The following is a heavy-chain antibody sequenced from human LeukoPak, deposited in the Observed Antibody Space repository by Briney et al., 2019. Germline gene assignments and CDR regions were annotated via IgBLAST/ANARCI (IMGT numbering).Heavy chain of an antibody. V-gene: IGHV4-61*02. CDR1: GGSISSGSYY. CDR2: IYTSGST. CDR3: AIECYSNYGYYMDV. Sequence: PSETLSLTCTVSGGSISSGSYYWSWIRQPAGKGQQWIGRIYTSGSTNYNPSLKSRVTISVDTSKNQFSLKLSSVTAADTAVYYCAIECYSNYGYYMDVWGKGTTVTVSS. D-gene: IGHD4-11*01. J-gene: IGHJ6*03.